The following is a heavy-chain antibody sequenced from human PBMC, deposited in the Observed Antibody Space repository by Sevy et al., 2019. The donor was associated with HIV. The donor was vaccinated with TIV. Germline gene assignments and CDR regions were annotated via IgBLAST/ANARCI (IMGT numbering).Heavy chain of an antibody. V-gene: IGHV3-30*04. CDR2: ISFDGSNK. Sequence: GGSLRLSCKPSGFTFSGYALHWIRQAPGKRLEWLAVISFDGSNKYYADSLEGRFTISRDNFKDTLYLHMKSLTTDDPAVYFCARRGDWNSDDFDRPPLYHYGMDVWGQGIAVTVSS. J-gene: IGHJ6*02. CDR1: GFTFSGYA. CDR3: ARRGDWNSDDFDRPPLYHYGMDV. D-gene: IGHD1-7*01.